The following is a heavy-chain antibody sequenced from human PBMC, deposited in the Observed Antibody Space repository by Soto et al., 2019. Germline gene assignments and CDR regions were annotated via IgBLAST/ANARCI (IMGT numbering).Heavy chain of an antibody. CDR1: GDSISGGGFS. CDR2: IYPSGTS. CDR3: ARGHYFGSGSTD. V-gene: IGHV4-30-2*06. J-gene: IGHJ4*01. D-gene: IGHD3-10*01. Sequence: QLQLQESGSGLVKPSQTLSLTCAVSGDSISGGGFSWNWIRQSPGKGLEWIGYIYPSGTSYYNPSLKRRVTIAVDKSQNQGALRLSSMTAADTAVYYCARGHYFGSGSTDWGHGTLVTVSS.